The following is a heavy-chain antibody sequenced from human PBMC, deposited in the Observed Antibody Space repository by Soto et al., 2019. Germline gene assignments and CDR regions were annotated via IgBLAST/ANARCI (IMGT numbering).Heavy chain of an antibody. CDR3: ARGSKITMVRGVIIKKYNWFDP. CDR2: MNPNSGNT. V-gene: IGHV1-8*01. Sequence: EASVKVSCKASGYTFTSYDINWVRQATGQGLEWMGWMNPNSGNTGYAQKFQGRVTMTRNTSISTAYMELSSLRSEDTAVYYCARGSKITMVRGVIIKKYNWFDPWGQGTLVTV. D-gene: IGHD3-10*01. J-gene: IGHJ5*02. CDR1: GYTFTSYD.